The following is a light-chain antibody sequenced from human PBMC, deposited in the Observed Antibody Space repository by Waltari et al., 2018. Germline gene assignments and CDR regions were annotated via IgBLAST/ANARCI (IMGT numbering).Light chain of an antibody. CDR2: AAS. CDR3: QQSYTTPRT. Sequence: DIQMTQSPSSLSASVGDRVTITCRASQSISSYLNWYQQKPGKDPKLLIYAASSLQRGVPARFSGSGSGTDFTLTISSLQPEDFATYYCQQSYTTPRTFGQGTKVEIK. CDR1: QSISSY. V-gene: IGKV1-39*01. J-gene: IGKJ1*01.